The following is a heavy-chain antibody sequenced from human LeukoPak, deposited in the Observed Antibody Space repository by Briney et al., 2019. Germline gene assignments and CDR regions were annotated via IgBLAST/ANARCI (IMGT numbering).Heavy chain of an antibody. J-gene: IGHJ6*03. CDR2: IYTSGST. CDR3: ARGKGYCTSTSCGYCSGGSCYAIYYYYYMDV. CDR1: GGSISSYY. Sequence: PSETLSLTCTVSGGSISSYYWSWIRQPAGKGLEWIGRIYTSGSTNYNTSLKSRVTMSVDTSKNQFSLKLNSVTAADTAVYYCARGKGYCTSTSCGYCSGGSCYAIYYYYYMDVWGKGTTVTVSS. V-gene: IGHV4-4*07. D-gene: IGHD2-2*01.